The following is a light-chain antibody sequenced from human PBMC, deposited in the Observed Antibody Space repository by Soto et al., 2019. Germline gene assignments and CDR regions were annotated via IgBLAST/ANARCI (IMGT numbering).Light chain of an antibody. CDR2: AAS. CDR1: QSISSY. J-gene: IGKJ1*01. Sequence: DIQMTQSPSSLSASVGDRVTITCRASQSISSYLNWYQQKPGKAPKLLIYAASSLQSGVPSRFSDSGSWTDFTLTISSLQPEDFATYYCQQSYCTPPTFGQGTKVEIK. V-gene: IGKV1-39*01. CDR3: QQSYCTPPT.